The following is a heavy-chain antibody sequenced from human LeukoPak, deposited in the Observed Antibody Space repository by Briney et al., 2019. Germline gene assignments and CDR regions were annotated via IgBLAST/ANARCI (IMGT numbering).Heavy chain of an antibody. Sequence: GGSLRLSCAASGFTFSSYAMSWVRQAPGKGLEWVSAISGSGGSTYYADSVKGRFTISRDNSKNTLYLQMNSLRAEDTAIYYCAKARYSSSWAFDYWGQGTLVTVSS. J-gene: IGHJ4*02. D-gene: IGHD6-13*01. V-gene: IGHV3-23*01. CDR1: GFTFSSYA. CDR2: ISGSGGST. CDR3: AKARYSSSWAFDY.